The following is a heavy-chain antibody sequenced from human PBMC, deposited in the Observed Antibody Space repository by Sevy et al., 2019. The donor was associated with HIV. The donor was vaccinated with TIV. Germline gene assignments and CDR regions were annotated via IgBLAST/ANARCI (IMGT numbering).Heavy chain of an antibody. D-gene: IGHD3-22*01. J-gene: IGHJ4*02. V-gene: IGHV3-48*02. CDR3: ARLMPPTYYYDSSGYYYEDY. CDR2: ISSSSSTI. CDR1: GFTFSSYS. Sequence: GGSLRLSCAASGFTFSSYSMNWVRQAPGKGLGWVSYISSSSSTIYYADSVKGRFTISRDNAKNSLYLQMNSLRDEDTAVYYCARLMPPTYYYDSSGYYYEDYWGQGTLVTVSS.